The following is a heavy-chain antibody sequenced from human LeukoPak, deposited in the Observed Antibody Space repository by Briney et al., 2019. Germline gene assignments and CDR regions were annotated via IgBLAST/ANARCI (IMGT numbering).Heavy chain of an antibody. CDR2: IIPIFGTA. J-gene: IGHJ4*02. Sequence: SVKVSCKASGGTFSSYAISWVRQAPGQGLEWMGGIIPIFGTANYAQKFQGRVTITADESTSTAYMELSSLRSEDTAVYYCARGGDGYNYLDYWGQGTLVTVSS. CDR3: ARGGDGYNYLDY. V-gene: IGHV1-69*13. D-gene: IGHD5-24*01. CDR1: GGTFSSYA.